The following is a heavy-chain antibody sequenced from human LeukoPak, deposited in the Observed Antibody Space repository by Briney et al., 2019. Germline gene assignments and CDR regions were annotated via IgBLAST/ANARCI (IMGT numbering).Heavy chain of an antibody. D-gene: IGHD3-22*01. V-gene: IGHV3-23*01. Sequence: GGSLRLSCAASGFTFSSDAMSWVLQAPGKGLEWVSAISGSGGSTYYADSVKGRFTISRDNSKNTLYLQMNSLRAEDTAVYYCAKDGTLITMIVVVMTFFDSWGQGTLVTVSS. CDR2: ISGSGGST. CDR1: GFTFSSDA. CDR3: AKDGTLITMIVVVMTFFDS. J-gene: IGHJ4*02.